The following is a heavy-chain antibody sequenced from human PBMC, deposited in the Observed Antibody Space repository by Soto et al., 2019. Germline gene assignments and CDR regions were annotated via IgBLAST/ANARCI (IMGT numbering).Heavy chain of an antibody. CDR2: IWYDGSNK. D-gene: IGHD4-17*01. V-gene: IGHV3-33*01. CDR3: ARATTAFDY. Sequence: QVQLVESGGGVVQPGRSLRLSCAASGFTFSSYGMHWVRRAPGKGLEWVAVIWYDGSNKYYADSVKGRFTISRDNSKNTLYLQMNSLRAEDTDVYYCARATTAFDYWGQGTLVTVSS. J-gene: IGHJ4*02. CDR1: GFTFSSYG.